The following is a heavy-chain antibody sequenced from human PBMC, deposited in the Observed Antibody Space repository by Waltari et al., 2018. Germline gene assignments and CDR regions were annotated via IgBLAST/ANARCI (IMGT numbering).Heavy chain of an antibody. Sequence: EVQLLESGGGLVQPGGSLRLSCAASGFTFSSYAMSWVRQAPGKGLEWVSVIYSGGSTYYADSVKGRFTISRDNSKNTLYLQMNSLRAEDTAVYYCAKDSSGYRRSAFDIWGQGTMVTVSS. CDR3: AKDSSGYRRSAFDI. CDR1: GFTFSSYA. CDR2: IYSGGST. V-gene: IGHV3-23*03. J-gene: IGHJ3*02. D-gene: IGHD3-22*01.